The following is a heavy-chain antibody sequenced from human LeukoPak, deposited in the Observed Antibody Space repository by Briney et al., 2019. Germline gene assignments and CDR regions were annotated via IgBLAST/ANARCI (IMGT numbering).Heavy chain of an antibody. J-gene: IGHJ4*02. Sequence: PGGSLRLSCAASGFTVSSNYMSWVRQAPGKGLEWGSVIYSGGSTNYADSVKGRFTISRDNSKNTLYLQMNSLRAEDTAVYYCARVASGWSFDYWGQGTLVTVSS. V-gene: IGHV3-66*01. CDR3: ARVASGWSFDY. CDR1: GFTVSSNY. D-gene: IGHD6-19*01. CDR2: IYSGGST.